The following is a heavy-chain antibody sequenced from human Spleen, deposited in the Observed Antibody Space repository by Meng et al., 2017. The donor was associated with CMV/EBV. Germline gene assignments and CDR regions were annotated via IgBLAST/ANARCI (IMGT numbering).Heavy chain of an antibody. CDR3: AHSRSNFYYDGSGLLDY. CDR2: IYWDDDK. V-gene: IGHV2-5*02. J-gene: IGHJ4*02. CDR1: GFSLNTLGMA. Sequence: QITLKESGPTLVKPTQTLTLTCTFSGFSLNTLGMAVSWNRQPPGKALEWLALIYWDDDKRYSPSLKTRLTITKDTSKNQVVLTMTNMDPVDTATYYCAHSRSNFYYDGSGLLDYWGQGTLVTVSS. D-gene: IGHD3-22*01.